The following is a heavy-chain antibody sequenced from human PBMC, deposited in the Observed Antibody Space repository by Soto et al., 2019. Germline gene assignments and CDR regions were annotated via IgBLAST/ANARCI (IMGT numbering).Heavy chain of an antibody. V-gene: IGHV1-69*13. J-gene: IGHJ3*02. CDR3: ARVTPLTIFGVVNSAFDI. Sequence: ASVKVSCKASGGTFSSYAISWVRQAPGQGLEWMGGIIPIFGTANYAQKFQGRVTITADESTSTAYMELSSLRSEDTAVYYCARVTPLTIFGVVNSAFDIWGQGTMVTVSS. D-gene: IGHD3-3*01. CDR2: IIPIFGTA. CDR1: GGTFSSYA.